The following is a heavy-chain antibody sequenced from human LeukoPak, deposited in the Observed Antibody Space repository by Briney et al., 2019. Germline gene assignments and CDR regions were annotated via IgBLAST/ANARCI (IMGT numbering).Heavy chain of an antibody. V-gene: IGHV4-59*06. CDR2: IYYSGST. Sequence: SETLPFTCTVSGGSISNYYWSWIRQHPGKGLEWIGYIYYSGSTYYNPSLKSRVTISVDTSKNQFSLKLSSVTAADTAVYYCARDESRGWYRHGMDVWGQGTTVTVSS. J-gene: IGHJ6*02. CDR1: GGSISNYY. D-gene: IGHD6-19*01. CDR3: ARDESRGWYRHGMDV.